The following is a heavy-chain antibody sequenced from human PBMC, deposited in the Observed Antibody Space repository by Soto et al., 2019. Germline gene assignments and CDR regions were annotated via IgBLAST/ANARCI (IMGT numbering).Heavy chain of an antibody. Sequence: SETLSLTCSVSGASINNFAYYWGWIRQPPGKGLEGIGAVYYNEKTYYNPSLKSRVAISVDTSMNQASLTLRSVTAADTALYFCARRERYYGSPGWFDHWGQGTLVTVSS. CDR3: ARRERYYGSPGWFDH. CDR2: VYYNEKT. D-gene: IGHD3-10*01. CDR1: GASINNFAYY. J-gene: IGHJ5*01. V-gene: IGHV4-39*01.